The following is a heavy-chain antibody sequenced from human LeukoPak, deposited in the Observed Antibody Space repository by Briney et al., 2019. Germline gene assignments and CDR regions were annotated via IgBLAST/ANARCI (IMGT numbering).Heavy chain of an antibody. D-gene: IGHD3-22*01. V-gene: IGHV4-4*07. CDR1: GGSISSYY. Sequence: SSETLSLTRTVSGGSISSYYWSWIRQPAGKGLEWIGRIYTSGSTNYNPSLKSRVTMSVDPSKNQFSLKLSSVTAADTAVYYCARDSSGFVTDYWGQGTLVTVSS. CDR2: IYTSGST. CDR3: ARDSSGFVTDY. J-gene: IGHJ4*02.